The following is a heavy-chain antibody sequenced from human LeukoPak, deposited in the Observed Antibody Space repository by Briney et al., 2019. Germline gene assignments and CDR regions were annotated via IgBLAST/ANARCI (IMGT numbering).Heavy chain of an antibody. Sequence: PGGSLRLSCAASGFTFSSYSMNWVRQAPGKGLEWVSSISSSSSYIYYADSVKGRLTISRDNAKNSLYLQMNSLRAEDTAVYYCARDGPYSSGWYDYWGQGTLVTVSS. D-gene: IGHD6-19*01. CDR2: ISSSSSYI. V-gene: IGHV3-21*01. CDR3: ARDGPYSSGWYDY. CDR1: GFTFSSYS. J-gene: IGHJ4*02.